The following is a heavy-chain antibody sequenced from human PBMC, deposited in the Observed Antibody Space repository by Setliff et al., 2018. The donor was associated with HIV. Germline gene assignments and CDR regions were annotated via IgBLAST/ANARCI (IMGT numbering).Heavy chain of an antibody. D-gene: IGHD5-12*01. CDR1: GYSFASHS. CDR3: ARDRVPKRGYTYREPDFDS. Sequence: ASVKVSCKASGYSFASHSLHWVRQAPGQGLEWMGWINTGNGNTKYSQKFQDRVTITRDTSANTGYMELSGLRSEDAAVYYCARDRVPKRGYTYREPDFDSWGQGTLVTVSS. V-gene: IGHV1-3*04. J-gene: IGHJ5*01. CDR2: INTGNGNT.